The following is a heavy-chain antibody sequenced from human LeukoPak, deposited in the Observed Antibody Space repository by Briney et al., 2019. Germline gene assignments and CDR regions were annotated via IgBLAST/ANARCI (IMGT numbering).Heavy chain of an antibody. CDR3: ASPDKDYYGSGSYFLLRY. J-gene: IGHJ4*02. V-gene: IGHV4-59*01. CDR2: IYYSGST. CDR1: GGSINSYY. Sequence: SETLSLTCTVSGGSINSYYWSWIRQPPGKGLEWIGYIYYSGSTKYNPSLKSRVTISLDTSKNQFSLRLSSVTAADTAVYYCASPDKDYYGSGSYFLLRYWGQGTLVTVSS. D-gene: IGHD3-10*01.